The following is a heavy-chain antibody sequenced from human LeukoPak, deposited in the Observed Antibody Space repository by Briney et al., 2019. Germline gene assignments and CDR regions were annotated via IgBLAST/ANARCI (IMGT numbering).Heavy chain of an antibody. Sequence: SETLSLTCTVSGGSISSYYWSWIRQPPGKGLEWIGYIYYSGSTNYNPSLKSRVTISVDTSKNQFSLKLSSVTAADTAVYYCARSGYYYGSGSHRPLDYWGQGTLVTVSS. V-gene: IGHV4-59*01. D-gene: IGHD3-10*01. J-gene: IGHJ4*02. CDR2: IYYSGST. CDR3: ARSGYYYGSGSHRPLDY. CDR1: GGSISSYY.